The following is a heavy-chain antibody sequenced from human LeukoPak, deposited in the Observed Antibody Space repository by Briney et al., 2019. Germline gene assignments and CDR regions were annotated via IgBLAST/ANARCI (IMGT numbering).Heavy chain of an antibody. CDR3: VRDAGGGNSWFDT. D-gene: IGHD4-23*01. Sequence: GGSLRLSCAVSGFTLTDFYMNWVRQAPGKGLEWVSWISPTSSYMYYPDSVKGRFTISRDNAKNSLYLQMNSPRAEDTALYYCVRDAGGGNSWFDTWGQGTLVTVSS. CDR2: ISPTSSYM. V-gene: IGHV3-21*04. J-gene: IGHJ5*02. CDR1: GFTLTDFY.